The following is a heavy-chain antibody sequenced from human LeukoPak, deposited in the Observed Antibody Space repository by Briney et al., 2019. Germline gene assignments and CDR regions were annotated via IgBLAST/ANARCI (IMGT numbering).Heavy chain of an antibody. CDR2: IKQDGSEK. V-gene: IGHV3-7*01. Sequence: GGSLRLSCAASGFTFSNSWMSWVRQAPGKGLEWVANIKQDGSEKYYVDSVKGRFTISRDNAKNSLYLQMNSLRAEDTAVYYCARAGGTYYGIAFDIWGQGTMVTASS. CDR1: GFTFSNSW. D-gene: IGHD1-26*01. J-gene: IGHJ3*02. CDR3: ARAGGTYYGIAFDI.